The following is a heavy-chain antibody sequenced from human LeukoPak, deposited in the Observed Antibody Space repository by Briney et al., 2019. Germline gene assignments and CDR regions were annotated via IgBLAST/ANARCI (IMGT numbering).Heavy chain of an antibody. Sequence: GGSLRLSCVASGFNFRSYEMNWVRQAPGKGLEWVSYISSSGSTRYYADSVKGRFTISRDNAENSLYLQMNSLRAEDTAVYYCATNRGVRQQLAPFDYWGQGTLVTVSS. CDR3: ATNRGVRQQLAPFDY. V-gene: IGHV3-48*03. CDR2: ISSSGSTR. D-gene: IGHD6-13*01. CDR1: GFNFRSYE. J-gene: IGHJ4*02.